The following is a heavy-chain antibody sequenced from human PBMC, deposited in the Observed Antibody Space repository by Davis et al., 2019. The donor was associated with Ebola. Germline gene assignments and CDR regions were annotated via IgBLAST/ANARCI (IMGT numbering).Heavy chain of an antibody. CDR3: ARRDPYYYDSSGPGAFDI. CDR1: GGSLTDDY. J-gene: IGHJ3*02. D-gene: IGHD3-22*01. CDR2: INHSGST. Sequence: SETLSLTCGVSGGSLTDDYWTWIRQAPGKGLEWIGEINHSGSTNYNPSLKSRVTISVDTSKNQFSLKLSSVTAADTAVYYCARRDPYYYDSSGPGAFDIWGQGTMVTVSS. V-gene: IGHV4-34*01.